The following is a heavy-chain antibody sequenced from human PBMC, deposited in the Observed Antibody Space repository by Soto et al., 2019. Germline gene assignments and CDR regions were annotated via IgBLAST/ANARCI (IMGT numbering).Heavy chain of an antibody. D-gene: IGHD2-15*01. J-gene: IGHJ4*02. Sequence: SETLSLTCAVYGGSFSGYYWSWIRQPPGKGLEWIGEINHSGSTNYNPSLKSRVTISVDTSKNQFSLKLSSVTAADTAVYYCARVCSGGSCYKSFDYWGQGTPVTVSS. CDR3: ARVCSGGSCYKSFDY. CDR1: GGSFSGYY. CDR2: INHSGST. V-gene: IGHV4-34*01.